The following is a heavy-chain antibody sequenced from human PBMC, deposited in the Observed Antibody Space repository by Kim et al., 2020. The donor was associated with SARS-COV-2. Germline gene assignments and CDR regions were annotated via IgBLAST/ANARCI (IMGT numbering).Heavy chain of an antibody. CDR3: AKDRIAAAGTWWFDP. J-gene: IGHJ5*02. Sequence: DSVKGRFTISRDNSKNTLYLQMNSLRAEDTAVYYCAKDRIAAAGTWWFDPWGQGTLVTVSS. D-gene: IGHD6-13*01. V-gene: IGHV3-23*01.